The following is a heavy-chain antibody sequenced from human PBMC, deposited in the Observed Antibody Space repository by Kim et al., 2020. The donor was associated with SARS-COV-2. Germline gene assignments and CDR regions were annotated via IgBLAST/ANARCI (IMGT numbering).Heavy chain of an antibody. Sequence: GGSLRHSCAASGFTFSRRAMSWVRQVPGKGLEWIASVNNNNNPYYADSVKGRFTVSRDITKDTLYLQMNSLRADDTALYYCAKDHPSSGWPTFDSWGQGTLVAVSS. D-gene: IGHD6-19*01. CDR1: GFTFSRRA. CDR3: AKDHPSSGWPTFDS. V-gene: IGHV3-23*05. CDR2: VNNNNNP. J-gene: IGHJ4*02.